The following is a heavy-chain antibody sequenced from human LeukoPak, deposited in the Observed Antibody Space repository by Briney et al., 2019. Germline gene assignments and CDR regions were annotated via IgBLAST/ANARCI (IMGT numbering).Heavy chain of an antibody. J-gene: IGHJ4*02. CDR1: GFTFSSYS. Sequence: GGSLRLSCAASGFTFSSYSMNWVRQAPGKGLEWVSSISSSSSYIYYADSVKGRFTISRDNAKKSLYLQMNSLRDEDTAVYYCARWDDSSGYYPYYFDYWGQETLVSVSS. D-gene: IGHD3-22*01. V-gene: IGHV3-21*01. CDR2: ISSSSSYI. CDR3: ARWDDSSGYYPYYFDY.